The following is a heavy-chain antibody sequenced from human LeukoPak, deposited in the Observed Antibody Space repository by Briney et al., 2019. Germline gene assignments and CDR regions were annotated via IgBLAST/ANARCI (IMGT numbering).Heavy chain of an antibody. Sequence: PSETLSLTCAVYGGSFSGYYWSWIRQPPGKGLEWIGEINHSGSTNYNPSLKSRVTISVDTSKNQFSLKLSSVTAADTAVYYCARADQPWDRFSGFDYWGQGTLVTVSS. J-gene: IGHJ4*02. CDR1: GGSFSGYY. CDR3: ARADQPWDRFSGFDY. D-gene: IGHD3-3*01. V-gene: IGHV4-34*01. CDR2: INHSGST.